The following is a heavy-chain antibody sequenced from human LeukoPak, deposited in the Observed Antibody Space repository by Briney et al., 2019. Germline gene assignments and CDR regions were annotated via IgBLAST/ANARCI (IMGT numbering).Heavy chain of an antibody. CDR3: ARDGLGYCSGGSCRKAFDY. CDR1: GYTFTSYY. CDR2: INPSGGST. J-gene: IGHJ4*02. V-gene: IGHV1-46*01. Sequence: ASVKVSCKASGYTFTSYYMHWVRQAPGQGLEWMGIINPSGGSTNYAQRFQGRVTITADEPTSTAYMELSSLRSEDTAVYYCARDGLGYCSGGSCRKAFDYWGQGTLVTVSS. D-gene: IGHD2-15*01.